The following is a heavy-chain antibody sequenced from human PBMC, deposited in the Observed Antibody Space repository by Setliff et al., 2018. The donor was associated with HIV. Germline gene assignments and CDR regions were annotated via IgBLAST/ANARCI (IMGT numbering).Heavy chain of an antibody. CDR3: ARRGHTSGVHLFDH. D-gene: IGHD1-1*01. CDR2: IYPGDSNT. V-gene: IGHV5-51*01. J-gene: IGHJ4*02. Sequence: GEALKISCKGSGYSFTSYWIGWVRQMPGKGLEWMGIIYPGDSNTRYSPSFHVQVTISADKSISTAYLQWSSLKASDTATYYCARRGHTSGVHLFDHWGQGTPVTVS. CDR1: GYSFTSYW.